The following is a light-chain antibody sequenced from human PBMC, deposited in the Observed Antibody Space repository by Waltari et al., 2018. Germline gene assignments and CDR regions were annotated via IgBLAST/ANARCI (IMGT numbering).Light chain of an antibody. CDR3: ATWDDSLNSWV. CDR1: SSNVGNNY. V-gene: IGLV1-47*01. Sequence: VLTLPPSASGTPGQVVSFSCSGSSSNVGNNYVYWYQQLPGTAPKLLIYKNDQRPSGVPDRFFGSKSGTSASLVISGLRSEDEGHYTCATWDDSLNSWVFGGGTKLTIL. J-gene: IGLJ3*02. CDR2: KND.